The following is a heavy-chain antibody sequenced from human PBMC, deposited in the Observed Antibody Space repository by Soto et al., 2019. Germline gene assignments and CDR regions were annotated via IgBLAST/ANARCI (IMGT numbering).Heavy chain of an antibody. J-gene: IGHJ4*02. D-gene: IGHD6-6*01. V-gene: IGHV3-11*01. CDR2: ISSSGSTI. Sequence: GGSLRLSCAASGFTFSDYYMSWIRQAPGKGLEWVSYISSSGSTIYYADSVKGRFTISRDNAKNSLYLQMNSLRAEDTAVYYCARVQSDIAPRRGYFDYWGQGTLVTVSS. CDR1: GFTFSDYY. CDR3: ARVQSDIAPRRGYFDY.